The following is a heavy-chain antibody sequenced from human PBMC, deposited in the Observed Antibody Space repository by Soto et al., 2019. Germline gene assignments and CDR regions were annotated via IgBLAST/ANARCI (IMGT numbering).Heavy chain of an antibody. CDR2: IYTSGST. V-gene: IGHV4-4*07. D-gene: IGHD3-22*01. Sequence: PSETLSLTCTVSGGSISSYDWSWIRQPAGKGREWSGRIYTSGSTNYNPSLKSRVTMSVDTSKNQFSLKLSSVTAADTAVYYCARDQVYGSHIYYYGMDVWGQGTTVTVSS. CDR1: GGSISSYD. CDR3: ARDQVYGSHIYYYGMDV. J-gene: IGHJ6*02.